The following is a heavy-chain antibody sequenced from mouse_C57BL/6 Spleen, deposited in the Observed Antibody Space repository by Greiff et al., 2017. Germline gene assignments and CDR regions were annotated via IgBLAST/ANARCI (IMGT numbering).Heavy chain of an antibody. Sequence: EVKLMESGGDLVKPGGSLKLSCAASGFTFSSYGLSWVRQTPDKRLEWVATISSGGSYTYYPDSVKGRFTISRDNAKTTLYLQMSSLRSEDTAMYYCARQGDDGSFYWYFDVWGTGTTVTVSS. V-gene: IGHV5-6*01. CDR3: ARQGDDGSFYWYFDV. J-gene: IGHJ1*03. D-gene: IGHD1-1*01. CDR2: ISSGGSYT. CDR1: GFTFSSYG.